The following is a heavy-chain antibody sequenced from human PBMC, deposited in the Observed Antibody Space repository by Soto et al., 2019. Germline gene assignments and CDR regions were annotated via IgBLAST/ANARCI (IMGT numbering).Heavy chain of an antibody. CDR1: GFTFSSYA. CDR3: ARDRYLRATDY. D-gene: IGHD2-2*02. CDR2: ISYDGSNK. Sequence: QVQLVESGGGVVQPGRSLRLSCAASGFTFSSYAMHWVRQAPGKGLEWVAVISYDGSNKYYAASVKGRFTISRDNSKNTLYLQMNSLRAEDTAVYYCARDRYLRATDYWGQGTLVTVSS. V-gene: IGHV3-30-3*01. J-gene: IGHJ4*02.